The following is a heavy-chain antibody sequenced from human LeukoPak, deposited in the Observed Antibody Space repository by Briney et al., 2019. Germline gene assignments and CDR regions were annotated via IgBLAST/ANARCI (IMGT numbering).Heavy chain of an antibody. J-gene: IGHJ4*02. CDR2: ISYDGSNK. Sequence: GGSLRLSCAASGFTFSSYAMHWVRQAPGKGPEWVAVISYDGSNKYYADSVKGRFTISRDNSKNTLYLQMNSLRAEDTAVYYCARVPQWLDYFDYWGQGTLVTVSS. V-gene: IGHV3-30-3*01. CDR3: ARVPQWLDYFDY. CDR1: GFTFSSYA. D-gene: IGHD6-19*01.